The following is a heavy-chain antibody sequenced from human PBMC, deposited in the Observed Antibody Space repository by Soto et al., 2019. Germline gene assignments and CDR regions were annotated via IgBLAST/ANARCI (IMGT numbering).Heavy chain of an antibody. J-gene: IGHJ6*02. CDR3: ARGASGYYYYGMDV. D-gene: IGHD3-10*01. CDR1: GFTFSDYY. Sequence: VGSLRLSCAASGFTFSDYYMSWIRQAPGKGLEWASYISSSSSYTNYADSVKGRFTISRDNAKNSLYLQMNSLRAEDTAVYYCARGASGYYYYGMDVWGQGTTVTVSS. CDR2: ISSSSSYT. V-gene: IGHV3-11*06.